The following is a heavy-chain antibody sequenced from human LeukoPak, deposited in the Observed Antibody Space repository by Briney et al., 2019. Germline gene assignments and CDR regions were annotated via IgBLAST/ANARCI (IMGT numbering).Heavy chain of an antibody. CDR2: INPSGGST. V-gene: IGHV1-46*01. CDR1: GYTFTSYY. Sequence: ASVKVSCKASGYTFTSYYMHWVRQGPGLGLEWMGRINPSGGSTSYAQKFQGRVTMTRDMSTSTVYMELSSLRSEDTAVYYCARGGSSYAFDIWGQGTMVTVSS. J-gene: IGHJ3*02. D-gene: IGHD3-16*01. CDR3: ARGGSSYAFDI.